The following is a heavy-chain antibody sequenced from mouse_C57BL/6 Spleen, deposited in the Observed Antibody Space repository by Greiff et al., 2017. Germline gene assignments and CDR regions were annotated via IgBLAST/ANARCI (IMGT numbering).Heavy chain of an antibody. CDR3: AQGHWYFGG. Sequence: VQLQQPGAELVKPGASVKLSCKASGYTFTSYWMQWVKQRPGQGLEWIGEIDPSDSYTNYNQKFKGKATLTVDTSSSTAYMQLRSLASEASGVYYCAQGHWYFGGWGTGTTVTVAS. CDR2: IDPSDSYT. J-gene: IGHJ1*03. CDR1: GYTFTSYW. V-gene: IGHV1-50*01.